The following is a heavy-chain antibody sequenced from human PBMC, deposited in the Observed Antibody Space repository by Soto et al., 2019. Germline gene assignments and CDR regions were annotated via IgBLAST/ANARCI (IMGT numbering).Heavy chain of an antibody. V-gene: IGHV3-7*01. Sequence: EVQLVQSGGDLVQPGGSLRLSCVASGFTFSTYWMTWVRQAPGMGLEWVAGIKEDESEEVYVESVKGRFSISRDNAKNSLYLQLNSLRAEDTAVYYCATAISSPFRNFDSWGQGSLVTVSS. CDR3: ATAISSPFRNFDS. CDR1: GFTFSTYW. CDR2: IKEDESEE. J-gene: IGHJ4*02.